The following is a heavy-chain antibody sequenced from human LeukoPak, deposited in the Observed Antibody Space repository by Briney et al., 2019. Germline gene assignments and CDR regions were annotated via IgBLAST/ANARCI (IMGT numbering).Heavy chain of an antibody. D-gene: IGHD3-3*01. CDR2: IYYSGIT. J-gene: IGHJ4*02. Sequence: RPSETLSLTCTVSGVSISTIGYYWGWIRQPPGKGLEWIGSIYYSGITYYNPSLKSRVTISVDTSNNQFSLTLSSVTAADTAVYYCAGITIFGVATIDYWGQGTLVTVSS. V-gene: IGHV4-39*07. CDR1: GVSISTIGYY. CDR3: AGITIFGVATIDY.